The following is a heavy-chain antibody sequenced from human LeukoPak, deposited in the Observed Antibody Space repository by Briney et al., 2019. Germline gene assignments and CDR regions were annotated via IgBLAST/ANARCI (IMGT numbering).Heavy chain of an antibody. Sequence: GASVKVSCKASGYTFTGYYMHWVRQAPGQGLEWMGWISAYNGNTNYAQKLQGRVTMTTDTSTSTAYMELRSLRSDDTAVYYCARDHPGARGSYPDNWFDPWGQGTLVTVSS. CDR3: ARDHPGARGSYPDNWFDP. V-gene: IGHV1-18*04. CDR2: ISAYNGNT. D-gene: IGHD1-26*01. CDR1: GYTFTGYY. J-gene: IGHJ5*02.